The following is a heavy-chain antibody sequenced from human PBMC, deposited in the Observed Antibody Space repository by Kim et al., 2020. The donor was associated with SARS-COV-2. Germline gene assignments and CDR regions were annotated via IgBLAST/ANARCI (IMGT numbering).Heavy chain of an antibody. Sequence: YYVDSVRGRLSISRDNAENSLYLQMNRLRHEDTAVYYCARDRGGRSGMDVWGQGTTVTVSS. J-gene: IGHJ6*02. CDR3: ARDRGGRSGMDV. V-gene: IGHV3-7*01.